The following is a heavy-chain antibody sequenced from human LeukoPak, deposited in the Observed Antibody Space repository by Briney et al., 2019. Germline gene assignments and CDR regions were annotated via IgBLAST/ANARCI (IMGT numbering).Heavy chain of an antibody. Sequence: GGSLRPSCAASGFTFSSYWMHWVRQAPGKGLVWVSRVNSDGTGTTYADSVEGRFTISSDNAKNTVYLQMHSLRAEDTAIYYCIRTLIVATSPYMDVWGKGTTVTVSS. CDR1: GFTFSSYW. J-gene: IGHJ6*03. CDR2: VNSDGTGT. V-gene: IGHV3-74*01. D-gene: IGHD5-12*01. CDR3: IRTLIVATSPYMDV.